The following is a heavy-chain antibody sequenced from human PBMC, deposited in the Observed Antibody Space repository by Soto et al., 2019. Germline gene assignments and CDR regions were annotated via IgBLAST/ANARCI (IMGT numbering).Heavy chain of an antibody. CDR2: IDAGNGRT. Sequence: QVQLVQSGAEVKKPGASVRVSCKASGYTFSAYAMHWVRQAPGQRPEWMGWIDAGNGRTKNSERFQGRVTITRDTSATTAYMELSSLKSDDTAVYMCARGRWTQTTADYYLDYRGQGTLVTVSS. D-gene: IGHD1-1*01. V-gene: IGHV1-3*01. CDR3: ARGRWTQTTADYYLDY. J-gene: IGHJ4*02. CDR1: GYTFSAYA.